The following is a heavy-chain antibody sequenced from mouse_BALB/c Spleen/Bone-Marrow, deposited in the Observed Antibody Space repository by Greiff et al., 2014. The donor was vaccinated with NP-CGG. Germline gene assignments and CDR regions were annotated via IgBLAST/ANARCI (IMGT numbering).Heavy chain of an antibody. CDR3: TRPTMIPWFAY. CDR1: GFTFSNYW. D-gene: IGHD2-4*01. J-gene: IGHJ3*01. V-gene: IGHV6-6*02. CDR2: IRLKSNNYAT. Sequence: EVQLQQSGGGLVQPGGSMKLSCVASGFTFSNYWMNWVRQSPEKGLEWVAEIRLKSNNYATHYAESVKGSFTISRDDSKSSVSLQMNNFRAYDTVIYYCTRPTMIPWFAYWGQGTLVTGPA.